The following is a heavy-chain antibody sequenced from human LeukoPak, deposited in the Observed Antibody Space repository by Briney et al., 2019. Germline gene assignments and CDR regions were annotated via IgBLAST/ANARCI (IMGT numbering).Heavy chain of an antibody. J-gene: IGHJ4*01. CDR3: AKVMGYCGGDCHFFPPFDY. D-gene: IGHD2-21*02. CDR2: IKQDGSEK. CDR1: GFTFSSYW. V-gene: IGHV3-7*03. Sequence: GGSLRLSCAASGFTFSSYWMSWVRQAPGKGLEWVANIKQDGSEKYYVDSVKGRFTISRDNAKNSLFLQMNSLRAEDTAVYYCAKVMGYCGGDCHFFPPFDYWGQGTLVTVSS.